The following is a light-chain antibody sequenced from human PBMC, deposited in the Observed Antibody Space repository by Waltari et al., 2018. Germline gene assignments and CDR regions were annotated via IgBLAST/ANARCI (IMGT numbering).Light chain of an antibody. J-gene: IGLJ1*01. Sequence: QSVLTQPASVSGSPGQSIAISCTGTSSDVGGYNFVTWYQHHPGKAPKVMIYGVSNRPSGVSNRCSGSKSGNTASRTISGLQAEDEADYYCSSFTTTNAPYVFGAGTKVTVL. CDR2: GVS. V-gene: IGLV2-14*01. CDR1: SSDVGGYNF. CDR3: SSFTTTNAPYV.